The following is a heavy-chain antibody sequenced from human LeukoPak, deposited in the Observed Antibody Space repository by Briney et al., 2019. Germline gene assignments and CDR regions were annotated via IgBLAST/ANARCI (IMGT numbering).Heavy chain of an antibody. CDR3: ARLVIRGVIYYYYYMDV. CDR2: IKQDGSEK. D-gene: IGHD3-10*01. V-gene: IGHV3-7*01. J-gene: IGHJ6*03. CDR1: GFTFSSYW. Sequence: PGGSLRLSCAASGFTFSSYWMSWVRQAPGKGLEWVANIKQDGSEKYYVDSVKGRFTISRDNAKNSLYLQMNSLRAEDTAVYYCARLVIRGVIYYYYYMDVWGKGTTVTISS.